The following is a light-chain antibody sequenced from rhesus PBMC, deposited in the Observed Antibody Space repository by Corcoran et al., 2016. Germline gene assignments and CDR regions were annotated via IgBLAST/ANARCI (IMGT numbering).Light chain of an antibody. CDR2: KAS. CDR1: QGISSY. Sequence: DIQMTQPPSSLSASVGDTVTITCRASQGISSYLAWYQQIPGKAPRLLFDKASTLQRGVPSRFSGSGSGTDFTLTISSLQPEDFATYYCQPHNSYPLTFGGGTKVEIK. CDR3: QPHNSYPLT. J-gene: IGKJ4*01. V-gene: IGKV1-25*01.